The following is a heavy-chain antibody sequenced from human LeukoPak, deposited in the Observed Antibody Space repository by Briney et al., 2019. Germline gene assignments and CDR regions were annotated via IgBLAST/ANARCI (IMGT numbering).Heavy chain of an antibody. CDR3: ARRYFDS. V-gene: IGHV3-23*01. CDR1: GFTFSNYA. Sequence: AGGSLRLSCAASGFTFSNYAMSWVRQAPGKGLEWVSTLSGTGGSTYYADSVKGRFTISRDNSKNTLYLQMNSLRAEDTAVYYCARRYFDSWGQGTLVTVSS. J-gene: IGHJ4*02. CDR2: LSGTGGST.